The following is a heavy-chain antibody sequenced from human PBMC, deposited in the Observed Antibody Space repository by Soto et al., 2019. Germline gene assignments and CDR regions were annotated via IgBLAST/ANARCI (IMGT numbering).Heavy chain of an antibody. Sequence: QVQLVQSGAEMKKPGASVRVSCKTSGYTFTNHGINWVRQAAGQGLEWLGWITPYNANTNDAQKLQGRVTMTTDTSTSTAYMDLRSLTSADTAVYYCARDRVAGIWGDAFDSWGQGTLVTVSS. CDR1: GYTFTNHG. D-gene: IGHD3-16*01. V-gene: IGHV1-18*04. CDR3: ARDRVAGIWGDAFDS. J-gene: IGHJ3*02. CDR2: ITPYNANT.